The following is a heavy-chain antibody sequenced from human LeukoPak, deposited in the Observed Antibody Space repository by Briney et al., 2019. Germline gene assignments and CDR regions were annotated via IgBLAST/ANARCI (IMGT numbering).Heavy chain of an antibody. CDR2: IYYSGST. CDR1: GGSISSHY. J-gene: IGHJ4*02. V-gene: IGHV4-59*11. CDR3: ARVDMVVAAIDY. D-gene: IGHD2-15*01. Sequence: PSETLSLTCTVSGGSISSHYWSWIRQPPGKGLEWIGYIYYSGSTNYNPSLKSRVTISVDTSKNQFSLKLSSVTAADTAVYYCARVDMVVAAIDYWGQGTLVTVSS.